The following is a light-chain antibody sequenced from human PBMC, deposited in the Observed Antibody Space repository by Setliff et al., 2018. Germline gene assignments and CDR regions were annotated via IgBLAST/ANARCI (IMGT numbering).Light chain of an antibody. Sequence: QSALTQPASVSGSPGQSITISCTGTSSDVGNYNLVFWYQQHPGKAPKLIIHEVHMRPSGVSDRFSGSKSGNTASLTISGLQAGDEADYHCCSYAGSGTVIFGGGTKVTVL. CDR1: SSDVGNYNL. J-gene: IGLJ6*01. CDR2: EVH. CDR3: CSYAGSGTVI. V-gene: IGLV2-23*02.